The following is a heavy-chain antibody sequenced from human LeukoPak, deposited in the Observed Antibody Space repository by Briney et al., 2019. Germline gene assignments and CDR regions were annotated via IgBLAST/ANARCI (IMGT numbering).Heavy chain of an antibody. CDR2: INPNSGGT. CDR3: ARSEEVKMGYSGSWLNYYFDY. Sequence: ASVKVSCKASGYTFTGYYMHWVRQAPGQGLEWMRWINPNSGGTNYAQKFQGWVTMTRDTSISTAYMELSRLRSDDTAVYYCARSEEVKMGYSGSWLNYYFDYWGQGTLVTVSS. V-gene: IGHV1-2*04. J-gene: IGHJ4*02. CDR1: GYTFTGYY. D-gene: IGHD6-13*01.